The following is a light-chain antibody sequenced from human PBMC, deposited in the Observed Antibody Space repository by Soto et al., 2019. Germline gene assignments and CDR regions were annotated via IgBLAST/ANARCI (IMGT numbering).Light chain of an antibody. CDR2: DAS. CDR3: QQRSNGPWT. Sequence: EMVLTQSPATLSLSPGERATLSCRASQSISRYLAWYQQKPGQAPRLLIYDASNRATGIPARFSGSGSGTGFTLTISSLEPEDLAVYYCQQRSNGPWTFGQGTKVEIK. V-gene: IGKV3-11*01. CDR1: QSISRY. J-gene: IGKJ1*01.